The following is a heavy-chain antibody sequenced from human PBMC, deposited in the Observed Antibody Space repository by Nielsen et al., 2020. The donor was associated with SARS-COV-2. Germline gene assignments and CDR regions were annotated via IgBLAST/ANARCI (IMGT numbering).Heavy chain of an antibody. J-gene: IGHJ6*03. CDR2: IYYSGST. Sequence: GSLRLSCTVSGGSISSYYWGWIRQPPGKGLEWIGSIYYSGSTYYNPSLKSRVTISVDTSKNQFSLKLSSVTAADTAVYYCARSPYDFWSGWDYYYYMDVWGKGTTVTVSS. CDR1: GGSISSYY. V-gene: IGHV4-39*07. CDR3: ARSPYDFWSGWDYYYYMDV. D-gene: IGHD3-3*01.